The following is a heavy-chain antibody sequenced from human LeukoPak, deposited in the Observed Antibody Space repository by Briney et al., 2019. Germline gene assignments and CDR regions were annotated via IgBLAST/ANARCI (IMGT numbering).Heavy chain of an antibody. V-gene: IGHV3-48*01. CDR1: GFTFSSYH. Sequence: GGSLRLSCVGSGFTFSSYHMNWVRQAPGKGLEWVSYISSSSSTIYYADSVKGRFTISRDNAKNSLYLQTNSLRAEDTAVYYCARDELGLFDYWGQGTLVTVSS. CDR3: ARDELGLFDY. CDR2: ISSSSSTI. D-gene: IGHD7-27*01. J-gene: IGHJ4*02.